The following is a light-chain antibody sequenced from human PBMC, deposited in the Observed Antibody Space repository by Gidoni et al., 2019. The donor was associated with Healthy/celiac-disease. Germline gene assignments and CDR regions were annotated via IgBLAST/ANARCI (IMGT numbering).Light chain of an antibody. V-gene: IGKV3-20*01. Sequence: EIFFTQSPGTLSFSPGERAPLSCRASQSVSSSYLAWYQQKPGQAPRLLLYGASSRATGIPDRFSGSGSGTDFTLTISRLEPEDFAVYYCQQYGSSLYTFGQGTKLEIK. CDR3: QQYGSSLYT. CDR2: GAS. CDR1: QSVSSSY. J-gene: IGKJ2*01.